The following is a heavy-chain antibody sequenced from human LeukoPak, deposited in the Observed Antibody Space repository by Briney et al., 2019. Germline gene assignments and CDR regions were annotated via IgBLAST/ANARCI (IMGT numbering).Heavy chain of an antibody. D-gene: IGHD3-22*01. J-gene: IGHJ3*02. CDR2: ISSSGNTV. CDR1: GFTFSSYE. V-gene: IGHV3-48*03. Sequence: LGGSLRLSCAASGFTFSSYEMNWDRQAPGKGLEWVSYISSSGNTVYDADSVKGRFTISRDNAKNTRYLQMDSLKAEDTAVYYCARDMEGHSDRIGYYSPDDAFDIWGQGTMVTVSS. CDR3: ARDMEGHSDRIGYYSPDDAFDI.